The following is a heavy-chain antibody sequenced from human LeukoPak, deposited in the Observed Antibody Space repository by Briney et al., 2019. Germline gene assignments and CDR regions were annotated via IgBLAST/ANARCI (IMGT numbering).Heavy chain of an antibody. D-gene: IGHD6-25*01. Sequence: GGSLRLSCAASGFTFNDYDMNWIRQAPGKGLEWVSYIRSSGSSMSYIDSVKGRFTISRDNAKNSLYLQMNSLRVEDTAVYYCARRGGSGIYLIDYWGQGTLVTVSS. CDR3: ARRGGSGIYLIDY. CDR2: IRSSGSSM. J-gene: IGHJ4*02. V-gene: IGHV3-11*01. CDR1: GFTFNDYD.